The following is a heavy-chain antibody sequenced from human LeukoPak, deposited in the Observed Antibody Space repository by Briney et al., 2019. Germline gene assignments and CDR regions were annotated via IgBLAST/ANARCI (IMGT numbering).Heavy chain of an antibody. CDR2: FDPEDGET. V-gene: IGHV1-24*01. Sequence: ASVKVSCKVSGYTLTELSMHWVRQAPGKGLEWMGGFDPEDGETIYAQKFQGRVTMTEDTSTDTAYIELSSLRSEDTAVYYCAASTDIVVVVAADYWGQGTLVTVSS. D-gene: IGHD2-15*01. CDR3: AASTDIVVVVAADY. J-gene: IGHJ4*02. CDR1: GYTLTELS.